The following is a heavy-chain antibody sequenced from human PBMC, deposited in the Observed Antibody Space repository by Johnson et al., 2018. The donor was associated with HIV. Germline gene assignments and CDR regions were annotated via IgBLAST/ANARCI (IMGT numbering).Heavy chain of an antibody. Sequence: VHLVESGGGLVQPGGSLRLSCAASGFTVSSNYMSWVRQAPGKGLEWVSVIYSGGSTYYADSVKGRFTISRDDSKNTLYLRLNSLRPEDSAVYYCAKDVSVVTPSGSFDIWGQGTMVTVSS. J-gene: IGHJ3*02. CDR1: GFTVSSNY. CDR3: AKDVSVVTPSGSFDI. CDR2: IYSGGST. D-gene: IGHD4-23*01. V-gene: IGHV3-66*01.